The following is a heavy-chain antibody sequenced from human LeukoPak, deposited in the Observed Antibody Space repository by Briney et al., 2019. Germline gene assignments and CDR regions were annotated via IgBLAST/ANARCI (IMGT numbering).Heavy chain of an antibody. CDR3: ARRLPSIAALDY. CDR2: INHSGST. J-gene: IGHJ4*02. D-gene: IGHD2-15*01. V-gene: IGHV4-34*09. CDR1: GGSFSGYY. Sequence: SETLSLTCAVYGGSFSGYYWSWIRQPPGKGLEWIGEINHSGSTNYNPSLKSRVTMSVDTSKNQFSLNLSSVTAADTAVYYCARRLPSIAALDYWGQGILVTVSS.